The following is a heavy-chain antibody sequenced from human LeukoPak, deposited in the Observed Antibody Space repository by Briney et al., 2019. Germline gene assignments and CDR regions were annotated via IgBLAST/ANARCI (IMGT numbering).Heavy chain of an antibody. Sequence: HSGGSLRLSCAASGFTFSSFAMGWVRQAPGKGLEWVSGISGSGINTYYADSVKGRFTISRDNSKGTLYLQMNSLRAEDTAVYYCAKRYTSGWYQYYFACWGQGTLVSVSS. J-gene: IGHJ4*02. V-gene: IGHV3-23*01. CDR3: AKRYTSGWYQYYFAC. CDR1: GFTFSSFA. CDR2: ISGSGINT. D-gene: IGHD6-13*01.